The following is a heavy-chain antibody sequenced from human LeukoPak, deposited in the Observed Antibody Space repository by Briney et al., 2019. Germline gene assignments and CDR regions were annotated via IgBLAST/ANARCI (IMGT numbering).Heavy chain of an antibody. CDR2: IWYDGSNK. CDR3: ARPYCSGGSCYYYGMDV. D-gene: IGHD2-15*01. Sequence: GRSLRLSCAASGFTFSSYGMHRVRQAPGKGLGWVAVIWYDGSNKYYADSVKGRFTISRDNSKNTLYLQMNSLRAEDTAVYYCARPYCSGGSCYYYGMDVWGQGTTVTVSS. CDR1: GFTFSSYG. V-gene: IGHV3-33*01. J-gene: IGHJ6*02.